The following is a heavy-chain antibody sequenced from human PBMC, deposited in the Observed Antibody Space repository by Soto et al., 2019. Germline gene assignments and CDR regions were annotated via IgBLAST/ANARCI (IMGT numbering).Heavy chain of an antibody. V-gene: IGHV4-30-4*01. CDR3: ARGGIYDILTGPDY. CDR1: GGCISSGDYY. D-gene: IGHD3-9*01. J-gene: IGHJ4*02. Sequence: PSETLSLTCTVSGGCISSGDYYWSWIRQPPGKGLEWIGYIYYSGSTYYNPSLKSRVTISVDTSKNQFSLKLSSVTAADTAVYYCARGGIYDILTGPDYWGQGTLVTVSS. CDR2: IYYSGST.